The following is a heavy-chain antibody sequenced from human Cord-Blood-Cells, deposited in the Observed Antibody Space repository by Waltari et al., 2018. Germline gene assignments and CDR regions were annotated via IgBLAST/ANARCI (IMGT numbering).Heavy chain of an antibody. CDR2: INPNSGGT. J-gene: IGHJ3*02. CDR3: ARATPYYDFWSGPEYAFDI. CDR1: GYTFTGYY. Sequence: QVQLVQSGAEVKKPGASVKVSCKASGYTFTGYYMHWVRQAPGQGLEWMGWINPNSGGTNYAQKFQGRVTMTRDTSISTAYMELSRLRSDDTAVYYCARATPYYDFWSGPEYAFDIWGQGTMVTVSS. V-gene: IGHV1-2*02. D-gene: IGHD3-3*01.